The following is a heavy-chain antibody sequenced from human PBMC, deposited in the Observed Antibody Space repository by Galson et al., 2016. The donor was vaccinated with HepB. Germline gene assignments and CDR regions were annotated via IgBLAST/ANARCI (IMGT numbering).Heavy chain of an antibody. CDR2: INPSVGST. Sequence: SVKVSCKASGYSFTNYYMHWVRQAPGQGLEWMGIINPSVGSTSYAEKFQGRVTVTRDTSTSTVYMEISSLRSDDTAVYYCARDIVEESELRGGLPDHWGQGTLVIVSS. D-gene: IGHD1-26*01. CDR3: ARDIVEESELRGGLPDH. V-gene: IGHV1-46*01. J-gene: IGHJ4*02. CDR1: GYSFTNYY.